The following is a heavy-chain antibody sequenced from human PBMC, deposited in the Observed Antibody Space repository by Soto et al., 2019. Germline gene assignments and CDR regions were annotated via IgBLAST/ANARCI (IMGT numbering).Heavy chain of an antibody. Sequence: PGGSLRLSCAASGFTFSSYAMSWVRQAPGKGLEWVSAISGSGGSTYHADSVKGRFTISRDNSKNTLYLQMNSLRAEDTAVYYCASPIAAAGRLFDYWGQGTLVTVSS. V-gene: IGHV3-23*01. J-gene: IGHJ4*02. CDR1: GFTFSSYA. CDR3: ASPIAAAGRLFDY. D-gene: IGHD6-13*01. CDR2: ISGSGGST.